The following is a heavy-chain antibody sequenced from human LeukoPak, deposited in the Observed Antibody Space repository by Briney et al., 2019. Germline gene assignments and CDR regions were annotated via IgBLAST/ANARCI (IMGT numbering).Heavy chain of an antibody. CDR1: GFIFNTYV. J-gene: IGHJ4*02. CDR3: ARVGVDYSGNIIKYFFDY. CDR2: IRYDGSNK. D-gene: IGHD4-23*01. Sequence: GGSLRLSCAAPGFIFNTYVMHWVRQAPGKGLEWLAFIRYDGSNKNYADSVKGRFTISRDNTKNSLYLQMNSLRAEDTAVYYCARVGVDYSGNIIKYFFDYWGQGTLVTVSS. V-gene: IGHV3-30*02.